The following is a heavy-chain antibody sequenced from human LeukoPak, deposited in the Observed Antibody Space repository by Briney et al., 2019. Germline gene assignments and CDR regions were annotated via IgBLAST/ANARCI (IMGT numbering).Heavy chain of an antibody. CDR1: GFTFSTYN. Sequence: PGGSLRLSCAASGFTFSTYNMNWVRQAPGKGLEWVSSISSSSSYIYYADSVKGRFTISRDDAKNSLFLQMDTLRAEDTAVYYCGRDKQRFQGGGDYWGQGTLVTVSS. J-gene: IGHJ4*02. V-gene: IGHV3-21*01. D-gene: IGHD2-15*01. CDR3: GRDKQRFQGGGDY. CDR2: ISSSSSYI.